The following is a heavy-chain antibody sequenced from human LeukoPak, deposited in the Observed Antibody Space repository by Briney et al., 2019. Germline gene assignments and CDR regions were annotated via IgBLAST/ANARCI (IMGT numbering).Heavy chain of an antibody. Sequence: PSETLSLTCTVSGGSINSYYWSWIRQPPGKGLECIGYIHYTGSTNYNPSLKSRFTISVDTSNNQFSLKLSYVTAADTAVYYCARVLMITFGGVIGLVDWGQGTLVTVSS. CDR2: IHYTGST. V-gene: IGHV4-59*01. CDR3: ARVLMITFGGVIGLVD. J-gene: IGHJ4*02. CDR1: GGSINSYY. D-gene: IGHD3-16*02.